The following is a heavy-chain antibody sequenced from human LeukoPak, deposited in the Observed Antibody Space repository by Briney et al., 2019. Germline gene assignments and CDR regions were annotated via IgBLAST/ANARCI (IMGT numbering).Heavy chain of an antibody. CDR1: GGSISSYS. CDR2: IWYSGDT. D-gene: IGHD4-11*01. V-gene: IGHV4-59*01. CDR3: ARDDHSPHYHYAMGV. J-gene: IGHJ6*02. Sequence: PSATLSLTCTVSGGSISSYSWSWVRQDPGKRLEWIGFIWYSGDTDYNPSLRSRVTISVDTFKNQFSLKLNSVTAADTAVYYCARDDHSPHYHYAMGVWGQGITVTVSS.